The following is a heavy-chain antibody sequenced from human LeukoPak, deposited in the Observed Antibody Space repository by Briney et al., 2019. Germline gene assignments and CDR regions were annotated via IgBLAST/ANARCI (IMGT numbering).Heavy chain of an antibody. CDR1: GFPFSSFE. CDR3: AKVGSGWYVDY. J-gene: IGHJ4*02. D-gene: IGHD6-19*01. V-gene: IGHV3-48*03. CDR2: ISISGGTI. Sequence: GGSLRLSCAASGFPFSSFEMNWVRQAPGEGREWVSYISISGGTIHYADSVKGRFTISRDNANKLLHLQMNSLRVEDTAFYYCAKVGSGWYVDYWGQGALVTVSS.